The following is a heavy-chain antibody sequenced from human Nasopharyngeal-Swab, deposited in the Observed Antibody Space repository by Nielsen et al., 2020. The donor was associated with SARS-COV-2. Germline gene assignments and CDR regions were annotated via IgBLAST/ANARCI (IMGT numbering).Heavy chain of an antibody. J-gene: IGHJ2*01. CDR1: GFTFSSYA. D-gene: IGHD4-23*01. CDR3: ASAYGGSYWYFDL. CDR2: ISYDGSNK. Sequence: LKISCAASGFTFSSYAMPWVRQAPGKGLEWVAVISYDGSNKYSADSVKGRFTISRDNSKNTLYLQMNSLRAEDTAVYYCASAYGGSYWYFDLWGRGTLVTVSS. V-gene: IGHV3-30-3*01.